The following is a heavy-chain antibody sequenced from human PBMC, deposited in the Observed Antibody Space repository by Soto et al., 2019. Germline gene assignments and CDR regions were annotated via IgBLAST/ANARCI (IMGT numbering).Heavy chain of an antibody. CDR1: GGSISQYY. V-gene: IGHV4-4*07. Sequence: QVQLQESGPGLVKPSETLSLSCGVSGGSISQYYWSWIRQPPGKGLEWLGRIYSGGSTNYNPSLESRVTMSVDTSKNKFSLKLSSVTAADTAMYYCARGPGGFGDFSLDYWGQGTLVTVSS. CDR3: ARGPGGFGDFSLDY. CDR2: IYSGGST. D-gene: IGHD3-10*01. J-gene: IGHJ4*02.